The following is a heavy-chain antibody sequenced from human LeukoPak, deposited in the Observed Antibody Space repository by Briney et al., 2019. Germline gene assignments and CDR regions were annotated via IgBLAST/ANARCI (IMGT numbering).Heavy chain of an antibody. Sequence: SVKVSCKASGGTFSSYAISWVRQAPGQGLEWMGGIIPIFGTANYAQKFQGRVTITADKSTSIAYMELSSLRSEDTAVYYCASVYVMGYCSGGSCYSGLDYWGQGTLVTVSS. J-gene: IGHJ4*02. V-gene: IGHV1-69*06. D-gene: IGHD2-15*01. CDR3: ASVYVMGYCSGGSCYSGLDY. CDR1: GGTFSSYA. CDR2: IIPIFGTA.